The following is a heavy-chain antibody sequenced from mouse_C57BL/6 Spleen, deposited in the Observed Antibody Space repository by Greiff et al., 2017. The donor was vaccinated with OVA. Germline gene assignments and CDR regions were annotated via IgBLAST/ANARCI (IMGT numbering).Heavy chain of an antibody. CDR2: ISYDGSN. D-gene: IGHD1-1*02. CDR3: AREGDYHYAMDY. V-gene: IGHV3-6*01. Sequence: ESGPGLVKPSQSLSLTCSVTGYSITSGYYWNWIRQFPGNKLEWMGYISYDGSNNYNPSLKNRISITRDTSKNQFFLKLNSVTTEDTATYYCAREGDYHYAMDYGGQGTSVTVSS. J-gene: IGHJ4*01. CDR1: GYSITSGYY.